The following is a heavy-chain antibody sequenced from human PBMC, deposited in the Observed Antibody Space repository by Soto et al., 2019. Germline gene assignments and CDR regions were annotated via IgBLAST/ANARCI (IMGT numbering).Heavy chain of an antibody. Sequence: ASVKVSCKASGYTFTSYDINWVRQATGQGLEWMGWMNPNSGNTGYAQKFQGRVTMTRNASISTAYMELSSLRSEDTAVYYCARVGMYYDILTGRFDYYYYGMDVWGQGTTVTAP. CDR3: ARVGMYYDILTGRFDYYYYGMDV. CDR1: GYTFTSYD. J-gene: IGHJ6*02. CDR2: MNPNSGNT. D-gene: IGHD3-9*01. V-gene: IGHV1-8*01.